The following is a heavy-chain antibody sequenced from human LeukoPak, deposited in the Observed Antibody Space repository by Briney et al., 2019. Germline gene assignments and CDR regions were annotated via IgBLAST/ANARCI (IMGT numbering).Heavy chain of an antibody. Sequence: PGGSLRLSCADYEFTLSTYWVHWVRQPPGKGLVWVSRINPDGGITNYADSVRGRFTISRDNAKNTLYLQMNSLRAEDTAVYYCAKDFTGYSDIWGQGTLVTVSS. CDR3: AKDFTGYSDI. V-gene: IGHV3-74*01. D-gene: IGHD5-12*01. CDR2: INPDGGIT. J-gene: IGHJ4*02. CDR1: EFTLSTYW.